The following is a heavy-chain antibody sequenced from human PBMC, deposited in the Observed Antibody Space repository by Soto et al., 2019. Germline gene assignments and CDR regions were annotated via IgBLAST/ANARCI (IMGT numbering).Heavy chain of an antibody. Sequence: SETLSLTCAVYGGSFSGYYWSWIRQPPGKGLEWIGEINHSGSTNYNPSLKSRVTISVDTSKNQFSLKLSSVTAADTAVYYCAGLVGVQTVTTESGYHYYVIAVSGQGTTVTVSS. D-gene: IGHD4-17*01. CDR1: GGSFSGYY. CDR3: AGLVGVQTVTTESGYHYYVIAV. CDR2: INHSGST. J-gene: IGHJ6*02. V-gene: IGHV4-34*01.